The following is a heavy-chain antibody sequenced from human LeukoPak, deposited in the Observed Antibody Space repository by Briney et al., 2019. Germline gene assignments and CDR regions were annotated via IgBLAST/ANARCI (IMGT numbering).Heavy chain of an antibody. J-gene: IGHJ4*02. CDR1: GFTFSSYS. V-gene: IGHV3-21*01. Sequence: GGSLRLSCAASGFTFSSYSMNWVRQAPGKGLEWVSSISSSSSYIYYADSVKGRFTISRDNAKNSLYLQMNSLGAEDTAVYYCARGEHGSSWSPYYFDYWGQGTLVTVSS. D-gene: IGHD6-13*01. CDR3: ARGEHGSSWSPYYFDY. CDR2: ISSSSSYI.